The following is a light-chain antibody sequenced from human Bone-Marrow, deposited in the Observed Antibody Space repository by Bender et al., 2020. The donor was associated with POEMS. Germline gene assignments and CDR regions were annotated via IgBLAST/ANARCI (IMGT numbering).Light chain of an antibody. Sequence: QSALTQPASVSGSPGQSITISCTGTSSDVGGYNLVSWYLQHPGKAPKLLLYEVNKRPSGVSSRFSGSKSGNTASLTISGLQAEDEADYYCSSYATANYVFGSGTKVIVL. J-gene: IGLJ1*01. CDR2: EVN. V-gene: IGLV2-23*02. CDR1: SSDVGGYNL. CDR3: SSYATANYV.